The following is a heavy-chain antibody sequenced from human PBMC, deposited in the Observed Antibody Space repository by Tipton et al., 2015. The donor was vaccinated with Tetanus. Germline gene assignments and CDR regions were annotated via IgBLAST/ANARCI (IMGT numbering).Heavy chain of an antibody. CDR3: TRHRRGDGYNLGAF. Sequence: SLRLSCAASGFTFSSYEMNWVLQAPGKGLEWVSYISSSGSIVYYADSVKGRFTFSRDNAKNSLYLQMNSMRVEDTALYYCTRHRRGDGYNLGAFWGPGTLVTVSS. J-gene: IGHJ4*02. V-gene: IGHV3-48*03. CDR1: GFTFSSYE. D-gene: IGHD5-24*01. CDR2: ISSSGSIV.